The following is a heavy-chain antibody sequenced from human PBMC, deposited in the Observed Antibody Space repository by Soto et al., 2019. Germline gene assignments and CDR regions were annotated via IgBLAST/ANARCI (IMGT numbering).Heavy chain of an antibody. J-gene: IGHJ3*02. CDR3: PRAVTTAARYVSDDDAFAI. D-gene: IGHD6-6*01. CDR2: ITTRGGST. V-gene: IGHV1-46*01. Sequence: ASGKVSCNASGYTFSNNYIHWVRQAPGRGLEWMGVITTRGGSTIYSQSLQRRVTMTRDTSTSTVDMALSILRSENTDVSYCPRAVTTAARYVSDDDAFAIWGQGTTVTVSS. CDR1: GYTFSNNY.